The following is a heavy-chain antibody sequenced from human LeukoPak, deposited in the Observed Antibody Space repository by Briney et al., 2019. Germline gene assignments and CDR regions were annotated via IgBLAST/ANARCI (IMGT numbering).Heavy chain of an antibody. V-gene: IGHV4-39*01. D-gene: IGHD3-22*01. Sequence: SETLSLTCTVSGGSISSSSYYWGWIRQPPGKGLEWIGSIYYSGSTYYNPSLKSRVTISVDTSKNQFSLKLSSVTAADTAVYYCARLTYDSSGYYYYGGDDYWGQGTLDTVSS. CDR3: ARLTYDSSGYYYYGGDDY. CDR1: GGSISSSSYY. J-gene: IGHJ4*02. CDR2: IYYSGST.